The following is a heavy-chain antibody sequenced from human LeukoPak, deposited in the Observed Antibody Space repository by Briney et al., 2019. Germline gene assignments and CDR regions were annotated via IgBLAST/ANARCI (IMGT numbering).Heavy chain of an antibody. Sequence: SETLSLICTVSGGSISSYYWSWIRQPAGKGLEWIGRIYTSGTTHYNPSLKSRVTMSVDTSKNQFSLKLSSVTAADTAVYYCARMFLGYSEMVYEDYWGQGTLVTVSS. D-gene: IGHD2-8*01. CDR3: ARMFLGYSEMVYEDY. CDR1: GGSISSYY. CDR2: IYTSGTT. J-gene: IGHJ4*02. V-gene: IGHV4-4*07.